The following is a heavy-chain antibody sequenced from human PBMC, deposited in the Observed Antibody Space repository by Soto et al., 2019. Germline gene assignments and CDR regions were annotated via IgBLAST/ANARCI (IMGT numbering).Heavy chain of an antibody. D-gene: IGHD6-13*01. J-gene: IGHJ4*02. CDR3: ARDLAAAGPFDC. CDR2: IRAYNVNK. CDR1: GYTFTNYA. Sequence: QVQLVQSGAEVKKPGASVKVSCKASGYTFTNYAFSWVRQAPGQGLEWMGWIRAYNVNKNYPQKLQGRVTMTTDTSTSTAYMELRSLRSDDTAVYYWARDLAAAGPFDCWGQGTLVTVSS. V-gene: IGHV1-18*01.